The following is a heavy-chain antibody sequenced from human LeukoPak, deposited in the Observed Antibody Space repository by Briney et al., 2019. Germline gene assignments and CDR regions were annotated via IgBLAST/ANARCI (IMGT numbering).Heavy chain of an antibody. J-gene: IGHJ6*03. CDR2: IYSGGST. CDR1: GFTVSSNY. CDR3: ARKWDHPYYYYYMGV. D-gene: IGHD1-26*01. Sequence: GGSLRLSCAASGFTVSSNYMSWVRQAPGKGLEGVSGIYSGGSTYYSDSVQGRFNISSDNYKNQLYLQMNRLRAEDKAVYYCARKWDHPYYYYYMGVWGKGTKVTVSS. V-gene: IGHV3-66*02.